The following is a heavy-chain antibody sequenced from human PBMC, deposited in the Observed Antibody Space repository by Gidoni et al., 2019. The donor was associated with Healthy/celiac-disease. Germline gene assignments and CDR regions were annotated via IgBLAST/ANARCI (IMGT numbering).Heavy chain of an antibody. CDR2: IYYSGST. V-gene: IGHV4-59*01. CDR3: ARSHGDYVGY. D-gene: IGHD4-17*01. J-gene: IGHJ4*02. CDR1: GGSISSYY. Sequence: QVQLQESGPGLVKPSETLSLTCTVSGGSISSYYWSWIRQPPGKGLEWIGYIYYSGSTNYNPSLKRRVTISVDTSKNQFSLKLSSVTAADTAVYYCARSHGDYVGYWGQGTLVTVSS.